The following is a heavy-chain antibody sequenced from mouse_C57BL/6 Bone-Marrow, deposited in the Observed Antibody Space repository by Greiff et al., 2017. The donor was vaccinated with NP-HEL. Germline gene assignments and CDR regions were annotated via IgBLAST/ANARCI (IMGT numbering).Heavy chain of an antibody. J-gene: IGHJ1*03. CDR3: ARPESTMVTTGHWYFDV. Sequence: DVKLQESGGGLVQPGGSLKLSCAASGIDFSRYWMSWVRRAPGKGLEWIGEINPDSSTINYAPSLKDKFIISRDNAKNTLYLQMSKVRSEDTALYYCARPESTMVTTGHWYFDVWGTATTVTVSS. CDR2: INPDSSTI. CDR1: GIDFSRYW. V-gene: IGHV4-1*01. D-gene: IGHD2-2*01.